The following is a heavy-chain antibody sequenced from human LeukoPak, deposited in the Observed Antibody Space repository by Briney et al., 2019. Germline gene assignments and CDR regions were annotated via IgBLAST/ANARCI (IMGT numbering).Heavy chain of an antibody. Sequence: GGSLRLSCAASGFTFSSYGMHWVRQAPGKGLEWVAVIWYDGSNKYYADSVKGRFTISRDNSKNTLYLQMNSLRAEDTAVYYCARDRGVGTARGWFDPWGQGTLVTVSS. CDR3: ARDRGVGTARGWFDP. CDR2: IWYDGSNK. CDR1: GFTFSSYG. J-gene: IGHJ5*02. D-gene: IGHD5-12*01. V-gene: IGHV3-33*01.